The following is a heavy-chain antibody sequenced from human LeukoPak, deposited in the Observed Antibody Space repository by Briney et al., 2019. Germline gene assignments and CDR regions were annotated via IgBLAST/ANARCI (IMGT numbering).Heavy chain of an antibody. Sequence: SSVKVSCKSSGGTFSSYAISWVRQAPGQGLEWMGRIIPIFGTANYAQKFQGRVTITTDESTSTAYMELSSLRSEDTAVYYCARSIAVAGPFDYWGQGTLVTVSS. CDR3: ARSIAVAGPFDY. CDR2: IIPIFGTA. J-gene: IGHJ4*02. V-gene: IGHV1-69*05. D-gene: IGHD6-13*01. CDR1: GGTFSSYA.